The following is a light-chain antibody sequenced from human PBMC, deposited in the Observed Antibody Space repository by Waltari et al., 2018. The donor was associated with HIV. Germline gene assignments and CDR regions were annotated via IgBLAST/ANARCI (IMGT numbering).Light chain of an antibody. CDR2: DVS. V-gene: IGLV2-14*03. CDR3: NSYTTISTLAF. CDR1: SSDIGDFNY. Sequence: QSALTQPASVSGSPGQSITISCTGTSSDIGDFNYVSWYQQHPGKAPKLILWDVSHRPSGVSVRSPGAKSGNTAALTISGLQAEDEADYYCNSYTTISTLAFFGGGTKLTVL. J-gene: IGLJ2*01.